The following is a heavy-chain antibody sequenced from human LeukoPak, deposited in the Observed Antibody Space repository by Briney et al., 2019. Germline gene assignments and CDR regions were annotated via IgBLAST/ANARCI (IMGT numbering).Heavy chain of an antibody. D-gene: IGHD6-13*01. Sequence: GGSLRLSCAASGFTFSSYGMHWVRQAPGKGLEWVAFIRYDGSNKYYADSVKGRFTISRDNSKNTLYLQMNSLRAEDTAVYYCARVGYSSSWFIDYWGQGTLVTVSS. J-gene: IGHJ4*02. CDR1: GFTFSSYG. V-gene: IGHV3-30*02. CDR3: ARVGYSSSWFIDY. CDR2: IRYDGSNK.